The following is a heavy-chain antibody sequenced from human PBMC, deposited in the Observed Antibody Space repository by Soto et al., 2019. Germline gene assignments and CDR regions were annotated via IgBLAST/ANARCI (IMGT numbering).Heavy chain of an antibody. D-gene: IGHD1-26*01. CDR2: TRHGGGST. Sequence: SGESLRRSYASSGLPPSDYAMNWVIKAPGKGLEWVAATRHGGGSTYYAASVKGRFTISRDDSKNTLNLQMNSLGVVDTAVYYCAMLQINRAWGPWAQGTPFCVSS. CDR3: AMLQINRAWGP. CDR1: GLPPSDYA. J-gene: IGHJ5*02. V-gene: IGHV3-23*01.